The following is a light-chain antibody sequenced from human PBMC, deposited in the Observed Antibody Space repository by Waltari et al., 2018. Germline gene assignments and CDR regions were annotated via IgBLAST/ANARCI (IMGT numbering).Light chain of an antibody. CDR2: EVS. Sequence: TQPASVSGSPGQSITISCSGTDSDVGAYDFVSCYQQHPGKAPHLIIYEVSNRPSGISNRFSASKSGNTASLTISGLQAEDEADYYCSSYTTSSAPGVFGTGTRVTVL. J-gene: IGLJ1*01. CDR3: SSYTTSSAPGV. V-gene: IGLV2-14*01. CDR1: DSDVGAYDF.